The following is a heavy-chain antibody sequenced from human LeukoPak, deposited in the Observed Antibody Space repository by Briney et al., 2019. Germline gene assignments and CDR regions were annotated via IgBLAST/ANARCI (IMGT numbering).Heavy chain of an antibody. CDR3: ARSGDEMPPVRGVVVAATHWFDP. Sequence: SETLSLTCAVYGESFSGYYWSWIRQPPGKGLEWIGEINHSGSTNYNPSLKSRVTISVDTSKNQFSLKLSSVTAADTAVYYCARSGDEMPPVRGVVVAATHWFDPWGQGTLVTVSS. V-gene: IGHV4-34*01. J-gene: IGHJ5*02. CDR2: INHSGST. D-gene: IGHD2-15*01. CDR1: GESFSGYY.